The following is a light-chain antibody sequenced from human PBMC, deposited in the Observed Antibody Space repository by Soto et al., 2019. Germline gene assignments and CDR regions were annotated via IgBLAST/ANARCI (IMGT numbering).Light chain of an antibody. J-gene: IGKJ4*01. CDR3: QRYGTSPPLT. Sequence: DIVMTQSPATLSVSLGDRATVSCRASQSVSSNLAWYQLKPGQAPRLLIYGASSRATGIPDRFSGSGSATDFTLTISRLEPEDFAVYYCQRYGTSPPLTFGGGTKVDIK. CDR2: GAS. V-gene: IGKV3-20*01. CDR1: QSVSSN.